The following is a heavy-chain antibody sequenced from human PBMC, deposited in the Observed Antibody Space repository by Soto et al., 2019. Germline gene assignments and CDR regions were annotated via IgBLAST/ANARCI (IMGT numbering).Heavy chain of an antibody. Sequence: GGSLRLSCAASGFTFSSYAMSWVRQAPGKGLEWVSAISGSSSYIYYTDSVKGRFTISRDNAKNSLYLQMNSLRAEDTAVYYCARERGGYRGSSSSGFDYWGQGTLVTVSS. V-gene: IGHV3-21*01. CDR3: ARERGGYRGSSSSGFDY. D-gene: IGHD6-6*01. CDR2: ISGSSSYI. J-gene: IGHJ4*02. CDR1: GFTFSSYA.